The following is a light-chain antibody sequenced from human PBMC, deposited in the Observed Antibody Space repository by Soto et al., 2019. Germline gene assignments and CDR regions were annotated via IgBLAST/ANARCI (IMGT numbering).Light chain of an antibody. CDR3: QQYNSYSPT. CDR2: KAS. J-gene: IGKJ1*01. Sequence: DIQMTQSPSTLSASVGDRVTITCRDSQSISSWLAWYQQKPGKAPEVLIYKASSLEGGVPSRFSGSGAGTDFTLTISSLHPDDFETYYCQQYNSYSPTFGQGTKVDIK. CDR1: QSISSW. V-gene: IGKV1-5*03.